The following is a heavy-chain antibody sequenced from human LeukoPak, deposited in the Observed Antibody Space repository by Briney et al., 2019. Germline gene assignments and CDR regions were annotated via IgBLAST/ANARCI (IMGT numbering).Heavy chain of an antibody. CDR2: INPSSGST. CDR1: GYIFTSYY. CDR3: ARRAGDHYYFDY. D-gene: IGHD7-27*01. Sequence: ASVKVSCKASGYIFTSYYMHWMRQAPGQGLEWMGIINPSSGSTSYAQKFQDRVKMTRDTSRSTVYMELSSLRSEDTAVYYCARRAGDHYYFDYWGQGTLVTVSS. V-gene: IGHV1-46*01. J-gene: IGHJ4*02.